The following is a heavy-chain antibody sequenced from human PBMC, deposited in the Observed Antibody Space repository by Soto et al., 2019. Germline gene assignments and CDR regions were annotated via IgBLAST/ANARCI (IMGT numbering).Heavy chain of an antibody. CDR1: GYTFTSYG. CDR2: ISAYNGNT. V-gene: IGHV1-18*04. Sequence: QVQLVQSGAAVKKPGASVKVSCKASGYTFTSYGISWVRQAPGQGLEWMGWISAYNGNTNYAQKLQGRVTMTTDTSTSTAYMELRSLRSDDTAVYYCASWLVGGWLQKVDAFDIWGQGTMVTVSS. J-gene: IGHJ3*02. CDR3: ASWLVGGWLQKVDAFDI. D-gene: IGHD3-22*01.